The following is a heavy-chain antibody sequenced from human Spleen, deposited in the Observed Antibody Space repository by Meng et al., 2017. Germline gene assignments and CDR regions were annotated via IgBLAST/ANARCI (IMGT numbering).Heavy chain of an antibody. D-gene: IGHD2-15*01. CDR2: IWYDGSNK. V-gene: IGHV3-33*01. CDR1: GFTFSSYG. J-gene: IGHJ6*02. Sequence: GGSLRLSCAASGFTFSSYGMHWVRQAPGKGLEWVAVIWYDGSNKYYADSVKGRFTISRDNSKNTLYLQMNSLRAEDTAVYYCARDPYYCSGGSCYHEYYYYYGMDVWGQGTTVTVSS. CDR3: ARDPYYCSGGSCYHEYYYYYGMDV.